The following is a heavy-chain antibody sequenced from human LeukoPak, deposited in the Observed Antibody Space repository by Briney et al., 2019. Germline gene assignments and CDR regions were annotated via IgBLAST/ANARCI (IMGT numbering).Heavy chain of an antibody. CDR3: ARGQYIVPFAFDI. CDR1: GYTFTGYY. J-gene: IGHJ3*02. CDR2: MNPNSGNT. Sequence: ASVKVSCKASGYTFTGYYMHWVRQATGQGLEWMGWMNPNSGNTGYAQKFQGRVTITRNTSISTAYMELSSLRSEDTAVYYCARGQYIVPFAFDIWGQGTMVTVSS. V-gene: IGHV1-8*03. D-gene: IGHD2-8*01.